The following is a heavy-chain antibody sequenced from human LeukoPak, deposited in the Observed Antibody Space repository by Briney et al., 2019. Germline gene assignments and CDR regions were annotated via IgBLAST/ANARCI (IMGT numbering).Heavy chain of an antibody. J-gene: IGHJ6*03. CDR3: ATEGLFYDDSSPGDYYYDMDV. CDR1: GFTFSSYG. V-gene: IGHV3-33*01. CDR2: VWFDGSNK. Sequence: WRSLRLSCAASGFTFSSYGMHWVRQAPAKGLEWVAVVWFDGSNKYYADSVKGRFTISRDNSKNTLYLQMNSLRAEDTAVYYCATEGLFYDDSSPGDYYYDMDVWGKGTTVTVSS. D-gene: IGHD3-22*01.